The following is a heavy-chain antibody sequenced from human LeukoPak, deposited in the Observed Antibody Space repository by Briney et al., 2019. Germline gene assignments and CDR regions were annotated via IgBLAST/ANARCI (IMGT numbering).Heavy chain of an antibody. CDR1: GGSFSGYY. Sequence: SETLSLTCAVYGGSFSGYYWSWIRQPPGKGLEWIGEINHSGSTNYNPSLKSRVTISVDTSKNQFSLKLSSETAVDTAVYYCARGVREKDYWGQGTLVTVSS. CDR3: ARGVREKDY. J-gene: IGHJ4*02. D-gene: IGHD1-26*01. CDR2: INHSGST. V-gene: IGHV4-34*01.